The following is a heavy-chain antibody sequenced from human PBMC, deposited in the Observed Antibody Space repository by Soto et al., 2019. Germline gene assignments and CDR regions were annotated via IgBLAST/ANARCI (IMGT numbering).Heavy chain of an antibody. D-gene: IGHD6-13*01. V-gene: IGHV3-30*03. J-gene: IGHJ3*02. CDR3: AREALRSRIAPAWRTDAFDI. CDR1: GFTFSSCG. Sequence: GGSLRLSCAASGFTFSSCGMHWVRQAPGKGLEWVAVISYDGSNEYYADSVRGRFTISRDNSKNTLYLQMNSLRAEDTAVYYCAREALRSRIAPAWRTDAFDIWGQGTVVTVSS. CDR2: ISYDGSNE.